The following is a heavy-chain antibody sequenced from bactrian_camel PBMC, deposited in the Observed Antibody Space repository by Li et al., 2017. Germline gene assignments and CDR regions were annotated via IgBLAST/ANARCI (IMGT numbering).Heavy chain of an antibody. D-gene: IGHD1*01. CDR2: INSGGGST. V-gene: IGHV3S40*01. Sequence: VQLVESGGGLVQPGESLRLSCVASGITFSRHDMSWVRQAPGKELEWVSGINSGGGSTYYLDSVKGRFTISRDNNKNTLYLQLNSLRTEDTAMYFCTQGIYYAPIGDIHRHQRGQGTQVTVS. CDR1: GITFSRHD. J-gene: IGHJ4*01. CDR3: TQGIYYAPIGDIHRHQ.